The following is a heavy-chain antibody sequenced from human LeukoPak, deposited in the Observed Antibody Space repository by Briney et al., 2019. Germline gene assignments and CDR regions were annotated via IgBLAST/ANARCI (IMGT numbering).Heavy chain of an antibody. CDR2: IQFDGGDI. V-gene: IGHV3-30*02. Sequence: GGSLRLSCAASGFTVSSNYMSWARQAPGKGLEWVAFIQFDGGDIFYADSVKGRFSISRDNSRNTVFLQMNSLRTDDTAMYYCAEDQQLEPFHYWGRGTLVTISS. CDR3: AEDQQLEPFHY. CDR1: GFTVSSNY. D-gene: IGHD1-1*01. J-gene: IGHJ4*02.